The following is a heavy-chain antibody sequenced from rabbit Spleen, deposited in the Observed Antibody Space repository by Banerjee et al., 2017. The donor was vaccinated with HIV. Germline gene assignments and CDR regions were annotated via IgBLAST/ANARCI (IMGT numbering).Heavy chain of an antibody. CDR2: INTWSGRP. CDR1: GFSFSNNYV. D-gene: IGHD1-1*01. V-gene: IGHV1S40*01. Sequence: QSLEESGGDLVKPGASLTLTCTASGFSFSNNYVMCWVRQAPGKGLKWIACINTWSGRPVYANWAKGRFTMSKTSSTTVTLQMTSLTVADTATYFCARDLPGVIGWNFNLWGPGTLVTVS. CDR3: ARDLPGVIGWNFNL. J-gene: IGHJ4*01.